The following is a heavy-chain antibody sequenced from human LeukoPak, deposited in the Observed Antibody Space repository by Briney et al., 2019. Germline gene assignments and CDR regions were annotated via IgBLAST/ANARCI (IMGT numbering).Heavy chain of an antibody. Sequence: SETLSLTCAVYGGSFSGYYWSWIRQPPGKGLEWIGEINHSGNTNYNPSLKSRVTISVDTSKNQFSLKLSSVTAADTAVYYCARGRGYGHCSSTSCYTLGSNRHFDYWGQGTLVTVSS. CDR1: GGSFSGYY. CDR3: ARGRGYGHCSSTSCYTLGSNRHFDY. J-gene: IGHJ4*02. V-gene: IGHV4-34*01. D-gene: IGHD2-2*02. CDR2: INHSGNT.